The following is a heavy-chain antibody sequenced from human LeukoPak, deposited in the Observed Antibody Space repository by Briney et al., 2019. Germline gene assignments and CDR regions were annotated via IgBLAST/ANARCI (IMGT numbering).Heavy chain of an antibody. Sequence: SETLSLTCTVSGGSISSYYWSWIRQPPGKGLEGIGYIYYSGSTNYNPSLKSRVTISVDTSKNQFSLKLSSVTAADTAVYYCARASHTGPLAARTFDYWGQGTLVTVSS. V-gene: IGHV4-59*01. J-gene: IGHJ4*02. D-gene: IGHD6-6*01. CDR1: GGSISSYY. CDR2: IYYSGST. CDR3: ARASHTGPLAARTFDY.